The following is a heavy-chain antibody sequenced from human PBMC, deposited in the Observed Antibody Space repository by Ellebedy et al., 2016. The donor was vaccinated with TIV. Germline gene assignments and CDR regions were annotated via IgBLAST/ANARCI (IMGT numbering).Heavy chain of an antibody. CDR1: GFTFSNAW. D-gene: IGHD1-26*01. Sequence: GESLKISCAASGFTFSNAWMSWVRQAPGKGLEWVGRIKSKTDGGTTDYAAPVKGRFTISIDDSKNTLYLQMNSLKTEDTAVYYCTTEPPQRWELLWWGQGTLVTVSS. V-gene: IGHV3-15*01. J-gene: IGHJ4*02. CDR2: IKSKTDGGTT. CDR3: TTEPPQRWELLW.